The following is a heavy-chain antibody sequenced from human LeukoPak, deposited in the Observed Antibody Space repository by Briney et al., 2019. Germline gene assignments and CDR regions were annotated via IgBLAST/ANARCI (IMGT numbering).Heavy chain of an antibody. J-gene: IGHJ4*02. CDR2: IYYSGST. CDR1: GGSINNYY. Sequence: SETLSLTCTVSGGSINNYYWSWIRQPPGKGLEWIGYIYYSGSTNYNPSLQSRVTISVDTSKNQFSLRLSSLTAADTAVYYCARDLELSSSSWSYWGQGTLVTVSS. CDR3: ARDLELSSSSWSY. V-gene: IGHV4-59*01. D-gene: IGHD6-13*01.